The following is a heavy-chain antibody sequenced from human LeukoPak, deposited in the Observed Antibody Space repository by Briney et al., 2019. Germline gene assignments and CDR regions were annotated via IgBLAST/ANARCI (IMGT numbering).Heavy chain of an antibody. CDR3: ARGREIGWSDFDY. D-gene: IGHD6-19*01. Sequence: PGGSLRLSCAASGFTFSRYEMNWVRQAPGKGLEWVSYISSSGSTIYYADSVKGRFTISRDNAKNSLYLQINSLRAEDTAVYYGARGREIGWSDFDYWGQGTLVTVSS. J-gene: IGHJ4*02. V-gene: IGHV3-48*03. CDR2: ISSSGSTI. CDR1: GFTFSRYE.